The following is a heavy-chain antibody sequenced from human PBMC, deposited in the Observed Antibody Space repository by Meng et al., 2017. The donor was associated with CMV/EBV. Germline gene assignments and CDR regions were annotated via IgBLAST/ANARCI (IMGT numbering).Heavy chain of an antibody. D-gene: IGHD1-1*01. Sequence: GESLKISCAASGFTFSSYWMSWVRQAPGKGLVWVSRINSDGSSTSYADSMKGRFTISRDNAKNTLYLQMNSLRAEDTAVYYCARDRVPTNWNDVYNWFDPWGQGTLVTVSS. V-gene: IGHV3-74*01. CDR2: INSDGSST. CDR3: ARDRVPTNWNDVYNWFDP. J-gene: IGHJ5*02. CDR1: GFTFSSYW.